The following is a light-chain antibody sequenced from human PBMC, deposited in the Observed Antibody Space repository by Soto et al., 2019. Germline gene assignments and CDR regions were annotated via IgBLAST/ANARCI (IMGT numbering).Light chain of an antibody. CDR3: QQYYSIPLT. Sequence: DIVMTQSPDSLAVSLGERATINCKSSQSVSYSSNSKNYLAWYQRKPGQPPKLLIYWASTRESGVPDRFSGSGSGTDFTITISSLQAADVAVYYCQQYYSIPLTFGGGTKVEIK. CDR1: QSVSYSSNSKNY. CDR2: WAS. J-gene: IGKJ4*01. V-gene: IGKV4-1*01.